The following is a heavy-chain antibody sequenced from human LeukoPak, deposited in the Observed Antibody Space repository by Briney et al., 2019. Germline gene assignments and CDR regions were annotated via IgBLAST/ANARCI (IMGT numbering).Heavy chain of an antibody. CDR2: IWYDESNS. J-gene: IGHJ6*03. D-gene: IGHD1-7*01. Sequence: PGRSLRLPCAASGFTFSRYGMHWVRQAPGKGLEWVAVIWYDESNSYYADSVKGRFTTSRDNSKKTLYLQMNSLRAEDTAVYYCAKSFLELEAYDYYMDVWGKGTTVTVSS. CDR3: AKSFLELEAYDYYMDV. V-gene: IGHV3-33*06. CDR1: GFTFSRYG.